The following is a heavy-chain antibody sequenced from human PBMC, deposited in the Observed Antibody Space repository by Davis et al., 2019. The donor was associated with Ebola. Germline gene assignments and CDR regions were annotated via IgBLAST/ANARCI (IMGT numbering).Heavy chain of an antibody. Sequence: GGSLRLSCAASGLTFSRFGMHWVRQAPGKGLEWVAVLSHDGGNTYYSDSVKGRFTISRDNAKNSLSLQMNSLRVEDTAVYYCARGPEWTPDYFDYWGQGMLVTVSS. V-gene: IGHV3-30*03. J-gene: IGHJ4*02. CDR2: LSHDGGNT. D-gene: IGHD3-3*01. CDR1: GLTFSRFG. CDR3: ARGPEWTPDYFDY.